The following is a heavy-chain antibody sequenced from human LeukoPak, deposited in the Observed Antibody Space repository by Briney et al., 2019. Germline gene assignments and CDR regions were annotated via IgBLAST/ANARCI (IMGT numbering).Heavy chain of an antibody. J-gene: IGHJ4*02. V-gene: IGHV4-59*08. CDR3: ARGYYDSSGYVDY. CDR2: IYYSGST. CDR1: GVSVNAYS. Sequence: PSETLSLTCAVQGVSVNAYSWSWIRHSPGEGLEWIGYIYYSGSTNYNPSLKSRVTISVDTSKNQFSLKLSSVTAADTAVYYCARGYYDSSGYVDYWGQGTLVTVSS. D-gene: IGHD3-22*01.